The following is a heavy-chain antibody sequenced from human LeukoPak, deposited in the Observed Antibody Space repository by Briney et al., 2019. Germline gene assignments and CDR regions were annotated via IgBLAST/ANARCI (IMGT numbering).Heavy chain of an antibody. Sequence: GRSLRLSCAASGFTFDDYAMHWVRQAPGKGLEWVSGISWNSGSIGYADSVKGRFTISRDNAKNPLYLQMNSLRAEDTALYYCAKDILYDSSGYFDYWGQGTLVTVSS. V-gene: IGHV3-9*01. CDR3: AKDILYDSSGYFDY. D-gene: IGHD3-22*01. J-gene: IGHJ4*02. CDR2: ISWNSGSI. CDR1: GFTFDDYA.